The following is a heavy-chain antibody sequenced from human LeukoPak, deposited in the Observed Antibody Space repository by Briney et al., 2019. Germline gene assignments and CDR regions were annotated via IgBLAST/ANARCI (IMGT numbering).Heavy chain of an antibody. V-gene: IGHV1-2*06. CDR2: INPNSGGT. CDR1: GCTFTGYY. J-gene: IGHJ4*02. CDR3: ATPIAVAPFDY. Sequence: GASVKVSCKASGCTFTGYYMHWVRQAPGQGLEWMGRINPNSGGTNYAQKFQGRVTMTRDTSISTAYMELSRLRSDDTAVYYCATPIAVAPFDYWGQGTLVTVSS. D-gene: IGHD6-19*01.